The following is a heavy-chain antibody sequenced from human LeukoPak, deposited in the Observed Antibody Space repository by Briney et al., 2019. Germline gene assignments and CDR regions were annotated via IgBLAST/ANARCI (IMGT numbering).Heavy chain of an antibody. CDR2: ISNGGTT. J-gene: IGHJ3*02. Sequence: SETLSLTCTVSGGPINYYYWSWIRQPPGEGLEWIWYISNGGTTNYNPSLKSRVTISVDKSKNQLSLKLGSVTAADTAVYHCVRLQPNTGEWAFDIWGQGTLVTVS. CDR3: VRLQPNTGEWAFDI. CDR1: GGPINYYY. D-gene: IGHD2-8*02. V-gene: IGHV4-59*01.